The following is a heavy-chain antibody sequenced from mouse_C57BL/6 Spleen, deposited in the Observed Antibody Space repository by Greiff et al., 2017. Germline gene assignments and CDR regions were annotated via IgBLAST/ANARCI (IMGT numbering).Heavy chain of an antibody. V-gene: IGHV1-54*01. CDR3: ARSDYYGSSYPFAY. Sequence: VQLVESGAELVRPGTSVKVSCKASGYAFTNYLLEWVKQRPGQGLEWIGVINPGSGGTNYNEKFKGKATLTADKSSSTAYMQLSSLTSEDSAVYFCARSDYYGSSYPFAYWGQGTLVTVSA. D-gene: IGHD1-1*01. CDR2: INPGSGGT. J-gene: IGHJ3*01. CDR1: GYAFTNYL.